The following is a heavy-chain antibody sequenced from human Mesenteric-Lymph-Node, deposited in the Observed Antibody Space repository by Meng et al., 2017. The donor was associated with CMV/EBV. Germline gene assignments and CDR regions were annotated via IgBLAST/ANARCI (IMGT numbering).Heavy chain of an antibody. V-gene: IGHV3-53*05. J-gene: IGHJ5*01. Sequence: SRRLYCEASGCNDSTNYMDWVRQTPGKGLEWVSVIQSGGLTYYADSVKGRFTSSRDNSQTTVFLQMNSLRVEDTAVYYCARDSPPDSWGQGTLVTVSS. CDR2: IQSGGLT. CDR1: GCNDSTNY. CDR3: ARDSPPDS.